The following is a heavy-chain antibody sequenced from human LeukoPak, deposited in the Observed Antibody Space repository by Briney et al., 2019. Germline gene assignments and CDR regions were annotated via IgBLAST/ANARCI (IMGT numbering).Heavy chain of an antibody. CDR2: TIVSGGNT. V-gene: IGHV3-23*01. CDR1: GFTFRGDA. J-gene: IGHJ4*02. Sequence: PGGALRLSCAAPGFTFRGDAMSWGGQGPGKGVGWGSATIVSGGNTYYADSVKGRFTISRDNSKNTLYLQMNSLRAEDTAVYYCATPPPEYYDFWSGYLQGNYFDYWGQGTLVTFSS. D-gene: IGHD3-3*01. CDR3: ATPPPEYYDFWSGYLQGNYFDY.